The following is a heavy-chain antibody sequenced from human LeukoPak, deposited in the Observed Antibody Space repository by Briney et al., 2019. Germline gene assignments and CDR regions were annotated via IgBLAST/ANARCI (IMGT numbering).Heavy chain of an antibody. D-gene: IGHD3-22*01. J-gene: IGHJ6*02. V-gene: IGHV3-13*05. CDR1: GFTFSSYD. Sequence: GGSLRLSCAASGFTFSSYDMHWVRQLTGKGLEWVSTIDTAGDPYYAGSVKGRFTISRENAKNSLYLRVNSLRAGDTAVYYCARGTYYYDGGGYTAYSYFGMDVWGQGTTVTVSS. CDR2: IDTAGDP. CDR3: ARGTYYYDGGGYTAYSYFGMDV.